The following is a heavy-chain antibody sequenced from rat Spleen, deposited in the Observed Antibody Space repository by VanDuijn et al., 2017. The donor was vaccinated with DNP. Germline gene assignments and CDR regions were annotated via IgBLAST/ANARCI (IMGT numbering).Heavy chain of an antibody. Sequence: QVQLKESGPGLVQPSQTLSLTCTVSGFSLTSNSVHWVRQPPGKGLEWMGGIWGDGSTDYNSALRSRLSINRDTSKSQVFLKMNSVQTEDTAMYFCARSDYGEGFTYWGHGTLVTVSS. CDR3: ARSDYGEGFTY. CDR1: GFSLTSNS. V-gene: IGHV2-1*01. D-gene: IGHD1-11*01. J-gene: IGHJ3*01. CDR2: IWGDGST.